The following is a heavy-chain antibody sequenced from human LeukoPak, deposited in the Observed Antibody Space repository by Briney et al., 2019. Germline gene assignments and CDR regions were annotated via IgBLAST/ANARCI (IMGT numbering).Heavy chain of an antibody. CDR2: TRNKVNGYTT. D-gene: IGHD3-10*01. CDR3: VRVRGGGWDQNYFDC. V-gene: IGHV3-72*01. Sequence: PGGSLRLSCAASGLTLSDHYMDWVRQAPGKGLEWVGRTRNKVNGYTTEYAASVKGRFTISSDDSKNSLYLQLSSLKTEDTAMYYCVRVRGGGWDQNYFDCWGQGTLVTVSS. J-gene: IGHJ4*02. CDR1: GLTLSDHY.